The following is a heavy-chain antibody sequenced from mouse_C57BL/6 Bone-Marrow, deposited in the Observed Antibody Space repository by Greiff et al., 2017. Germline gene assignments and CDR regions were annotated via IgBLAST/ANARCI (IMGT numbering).Heavy chain of an antibody. CDR1: GFTFSDYG. V-gene: IGHV5-17*01. CDR2: ISSGSSTI. Sequence: EVKLVESGGGLVKPGGSLKLSCAASGFTFSDYGMHWVRQAPEKGLEWVAYISSGSSTIYYAATVQGRFTLSRDNATSTLFLQMTSLRSEDTAMYYWAIRSTMITTGYDFDYWGQGTTLTVSS. J-gene: IGHJ2*01. CDR3: AIRSTMITTGYDFDY. D-gene: IGHD2-4*01.